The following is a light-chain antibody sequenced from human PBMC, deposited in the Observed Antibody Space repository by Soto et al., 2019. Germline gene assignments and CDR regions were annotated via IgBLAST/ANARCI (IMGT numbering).Light chain of an antibody. V-gene: IGKV3-20*01. CDR2: GAS. Sequence: EIVLTQSPGTLSLSPGERATLFCRASQSVRSSDLAWYRQKPGQTPSLLIYGASSRATGTPDRFSGSGSGTDFTLTISRLEPEDFAVYYCQQYGSSRTFGQGTKVDIK. CDR3: QQYGSSRT. CDR1: QSVRSSD. J-gene: IGKJ1*01.